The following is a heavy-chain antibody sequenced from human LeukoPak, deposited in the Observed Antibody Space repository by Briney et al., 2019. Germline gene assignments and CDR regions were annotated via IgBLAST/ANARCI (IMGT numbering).Heavy chain of an antibody. CDR1: GFTFRTYA. Sequence: GGSLRFSCAASGFTFRTYAMNWVRQAPGRGLEWVSYITGTNSVIRYADSVQGRFTVSRDNAKNSLYLQMNSLRDEDTALYYCARDASYSSGPNTFDYWGQGTLVTVSS. D-gene: IGHD6-19*01. J-gene: IGHJ4*02. CDR3: ARDASYSSGPNTFDY. CDR2: ITGTNSVI. V-gene: IGHV3-48*02.